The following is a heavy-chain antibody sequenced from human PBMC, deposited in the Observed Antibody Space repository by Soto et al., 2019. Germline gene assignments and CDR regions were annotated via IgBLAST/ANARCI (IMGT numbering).Heavy chain of an antibody. D-gene: IGHD3-3*01. CDR3: ARDREFFGYYYYGMDV. CDR2: ISAYNGNT. V-gene: IGHV1-18*04. Sequence: GASVKVSCKASGYTFTSYGISWVRQAPGQGLEWMGWISAYNGNTNYAQKLQGRGTMTTDTSTSTAYMELRSLRSDDTAVYYCARDREFFGYYYYGMDVWGQGTTVTVSS. CDR1: GYTFTSYG. J-gene: IGHJ6*02.